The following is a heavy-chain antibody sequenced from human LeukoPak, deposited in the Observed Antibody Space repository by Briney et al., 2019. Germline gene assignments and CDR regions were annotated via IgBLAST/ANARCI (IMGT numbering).Heavy chain of an antibody. CDR3: ARARGDNDYVDY. CDR1: GFTFSSYS. V-gene: IGHV3-21*01. D-gene: IGHD3-16*01. CDR2: ISSSSSYI. J-gene: IGHJ4*02. Sequence: GGSLRLSCAASGFTFSSYSMNWVRQAPGKGLEWVSSISSSSSYIYYADSVKGRFTISRDNAKNSLYLQMNSLRAEDTAVYYCARARGDNDYVDYWGQGTLVTVSS.